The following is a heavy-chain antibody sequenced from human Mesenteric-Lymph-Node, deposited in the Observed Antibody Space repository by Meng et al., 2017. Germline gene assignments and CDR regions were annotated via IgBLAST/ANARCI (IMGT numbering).Heavy chain of an antibody. D-gene: IGHD1-26*01. V-gene: IGHV1-8*01. CDR2: MNPNSGNT. J-gene: IGHJ4*02. CDR1: GYTFTSYD. Sequence: ASVKVSCKASGYTFTSYDINWVRQATGQGLEWMGWMNPNSGNTGYAQKFQGRVTITADESTSTAYMELSSLRSEDTAVYYCARDSFGVGATHYFDYWGQGTLVTVSS. CDR3: ARDSFGVGATHYFDY.